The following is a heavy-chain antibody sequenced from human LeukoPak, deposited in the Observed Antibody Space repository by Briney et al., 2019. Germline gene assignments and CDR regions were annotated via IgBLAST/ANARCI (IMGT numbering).Heavy chain of an antibody. D-gene: IGHD6-13*01. CDR1: GGTFSSYA. CDR3: ARHSGHSSWYYGLDV. V-gene: IGHV1-24*01. CDR2: FDPEDGET. J-gene: IGHJ6*02. Sequence: ASVKVSCKASGGTFSSYAISWVRQAPGQGLEWMGGFDPEDGETIYAQKFQGRVTMTEDTSTDTAYMELSSLRSEDTAEYYCARHSGHSSWYYGLDVWGQGTTVIVSS.